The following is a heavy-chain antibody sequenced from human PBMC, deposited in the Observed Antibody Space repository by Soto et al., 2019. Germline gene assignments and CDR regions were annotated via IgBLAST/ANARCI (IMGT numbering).Heavy chain of an antibody. CDR3: VREPSDDYLSRIDY. J-gene: IGHJ4*02. Sequence: SETLSLTCTVSGGSISSYYWSWIRQPPGKGLEWIGYIYYSGSTNYNPSLKSRVTISVDTSKNQLSLKLSSVTAADTAVYYCVREPSDDYLSRIDYWGQGTLVTVSS. V-gene: IGHV4-59*12. CDR1: GGSISSYY. CDR2: IYYSGST. D-gene: IGHD4-17*01.